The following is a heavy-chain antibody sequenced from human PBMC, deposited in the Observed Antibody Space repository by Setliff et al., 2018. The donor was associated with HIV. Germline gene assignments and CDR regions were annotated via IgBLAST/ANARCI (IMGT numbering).Heavy chain of an antibody. D-gene: IGHD2-15*01. CDR3: ARGSSYSYYFDY. CDR1: GYSFTNYW. J-gene: IGHJ4*02. V-gene: IGHV5-51*01. CDR2: IYPGDSDT. Sequence: PGESLKISCKGSGYSFTNYWIGWVRQMPGKGLEWMGIIYPGDSDTRYSPSFQGQVTISADRSITTAYLQWSTLKASDTAMYYCARGSSYSYYFDYWGQGTLVTVSS.